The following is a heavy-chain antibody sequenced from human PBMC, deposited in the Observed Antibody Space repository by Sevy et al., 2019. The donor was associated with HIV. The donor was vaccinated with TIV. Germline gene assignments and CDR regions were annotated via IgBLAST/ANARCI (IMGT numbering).Heavy chain of an antibody. D-gene: IGHD2-21*02. J-gene: IGHJ4*02. Sequence: GGSLRLSCAASGFTFSNYAMNWVRQAPGKGLEWVSGISGSGGSGDKTNYADSVKDRFTISRDNSKDTLFLQMNSLTPEDTAVYYCARGGGYCGGDCSSIDYWGQGALVTVSS. CDR3: ARGGGYCGGDCSSIDY. CDR1: GFTFSNYA. V-gene: IGHV3-23*01. CDR2: ISGSGGSGDKT.